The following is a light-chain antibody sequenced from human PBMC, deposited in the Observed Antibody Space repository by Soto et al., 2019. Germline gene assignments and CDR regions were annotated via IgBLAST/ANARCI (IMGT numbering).Light chain of an antibody. CDR3: QQYGSSPLT. CDR2: DAS. V-gene: IGKV3-20*01. J-gene: IGKJ4*01. CDR1: QSLNRKY. Sequence: EVVLSQSPGILSLSPGDRATLSCRASQSLNRKYLAWYQQKPGQAPRPLIYDASNRATGVPDRFSGSASGTDFTLTISRLEPEDFAVYYCQQYGSSPLTFGGGTKVEIK.